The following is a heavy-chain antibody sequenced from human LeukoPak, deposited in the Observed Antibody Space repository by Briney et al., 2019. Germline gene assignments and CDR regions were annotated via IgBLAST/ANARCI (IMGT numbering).Heavy chain of an antibody. V-gene: IGHV3-33*01. CDR3: ARASGYDSSGYPLDY. Sequence: PGGSLRLSCAASGFTLSTYGVLWPPHAPGKGVEWVAGIWFDGSNDYYAHSVKGRFTISRDNSKNTLYLQMNSLRADDTAVYYCARASGYDSSGYPLDYWGQGTLVTVSS. D-gene: IGHD3-22*01. J-gene: IGHJ4*02. CDR2: IWFDGSND. CDR1: GFTLSTYG.